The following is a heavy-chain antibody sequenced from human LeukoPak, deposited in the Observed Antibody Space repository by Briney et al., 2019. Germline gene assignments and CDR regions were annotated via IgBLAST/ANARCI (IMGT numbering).Heavy chain of an antibody. Sequence: GRSLRLSCAASGFTFSSYGMHWVRQAPGQGLEWVAVIWYDGSNKYYADSVKGRFTISRDNSKNTLYLQMNNLRAEDTAVYYCARAGCGGDCYSDYWGQGTLVTVSS. CDR3: ARAGCGGDCYSDY. CDR1: GFTFSSYG. CDR2: IWYDGSNK. D-gene: IGHD2-21*02. J-gene: IGHJ4*02. V-gene: IGHV3-33*01.